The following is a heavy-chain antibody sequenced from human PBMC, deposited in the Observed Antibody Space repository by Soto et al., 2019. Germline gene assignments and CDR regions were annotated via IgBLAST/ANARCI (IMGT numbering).Heavy chain of an antibody. CDR2: IYYTGST. Sequence: PSKTLSLTCTVSDGSIGSYYWSWIRQPPGKGLEWIGYIYYTGSTAYNPSLKSRATISVDTSEKQFSLKLSSVTAADTAVYYCARAVGSGYYLSLHSFDYWGQGNLVTV. J-gene: IGHJ4*02. CDR3: ARAVGSGYYLSLHSFDY. CDR1: DGSIGSYY. V-gene: IGHV4-59*01. D-gene: IGHD3-22*01.